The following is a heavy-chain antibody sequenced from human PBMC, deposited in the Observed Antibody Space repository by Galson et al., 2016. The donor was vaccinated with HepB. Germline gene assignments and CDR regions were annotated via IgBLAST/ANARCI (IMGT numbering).Heavy chain of an antibody. CDR2: INFNGGRR. Sequence: SLRLSCAASGFTFDDYAMHWVRQAPGKGLEWVSGINFNGGRRGYGDSVQGRFTISRDNAKNSLYLQMDSLRFEDTAFYYCAKSPHSYGISFDYRGQGALVTVSS. CDR1: GFTFDDYA. V-gene: IGHV3-9*01. D-gene: IGHD5-18*01. J-gene: IGHJ4*02. CDR3: AKSPHSYGISFDY.